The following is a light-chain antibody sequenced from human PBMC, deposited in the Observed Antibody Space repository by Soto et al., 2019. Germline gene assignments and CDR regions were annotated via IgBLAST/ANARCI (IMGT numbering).Light chain of an antibody. CDR3: QSYDSSLSGYVV. CDR1: RSNIGAGYD. V-gene: IGLV1-40*01. CDR2: GNS. J-gene: IGLJ2*01. Sequence: QDVLTQPPSVSGAPGQRVTISCTGSRSNIGAGYDVHWYQQLPGTAPKLLIYGNSNRPSGVPDRFSGSKSGTSASLAITGLQAEDEADYYCQSYDSSLSGYVVFGGGTKVTVL.